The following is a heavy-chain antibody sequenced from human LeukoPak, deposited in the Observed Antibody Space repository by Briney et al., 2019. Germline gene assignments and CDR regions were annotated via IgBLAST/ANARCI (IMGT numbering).Heavy chain of an antibody. V-gene: IGHV4-59*01. CDR3: ARDLAWGQGFDY. Sequence: PSETLSLTCTVSGGSSSSYYWSWIRQPPGKGLEWIGYIYYSGTTNYNLSLKSRVTMSVDTSKNQFSLKLSSVTAADTAVYYCARDLAWGQGFDYWGQGTLVTVSS. J-gene: IGHJ4*02. CDR2: IYYSGTT. CDR1: GGSSSSYY. D-gene: IGHD7-27*01.